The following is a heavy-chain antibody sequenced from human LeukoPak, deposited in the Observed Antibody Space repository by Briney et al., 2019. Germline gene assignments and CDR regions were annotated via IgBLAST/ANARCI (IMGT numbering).Heavy chain of an antibody. CDR3: AKGYSSGWYFEY. V-gene: IGHV3-23*01. CDR1: GFTFSSYA. D-gene: IGHD6-19*01. CDR2: ISGSGGST. J-gene: IGHJ4*02. Sequence: GGSLRLSCAASGFTFSSYAMSWVRQAPGKGLEWVSAISGSGGSTYYADPVKGRFTISRDNSKNTLYLKMNSLRAEDTAVYYCAKGYSSGWYFEYWGQGTLVTVSS.